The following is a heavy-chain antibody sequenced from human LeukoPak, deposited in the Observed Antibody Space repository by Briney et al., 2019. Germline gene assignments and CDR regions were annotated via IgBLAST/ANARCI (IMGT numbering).Heavy chain of an antibody. J-gene: IGHJ5*02. V-gene: IGHV1-8*01. CDR3: ARDLGVKAGNWFDP. D-gene: IGHD3-10*01. CDR2: MNPNSGNT. CDR1: GYTFTSYD. Sequence: ASVKVSCKASGYTFTSYDINWVRQATGQGLEWMGWMNPNSGNTGYAQKFQGRVTMTRNTSISTAYMELSRLRSDDTAVYYCARDLGVKAGNWFDPWGQGTLVTVSS.